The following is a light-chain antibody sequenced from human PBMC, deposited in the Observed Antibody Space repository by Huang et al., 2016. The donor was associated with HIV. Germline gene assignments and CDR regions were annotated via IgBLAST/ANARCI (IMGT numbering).Light chain of an antibody. CDR1: QSVYSSSTSKDY. Sequence: DIIMTQSPDSLAVSLGERATLNCRSSQSVYSSSTSKDYMAWFQQKPGQPPRLSLFWASTREAGVPDRFSGSGSGTHFTLTIANLEAEDAAIYYCQQYYSSPQTFGQGTRVEVK. CDR3: QQYYSSPQT. V-gene: IGKV4-1*01. CDR2: WAS. J-gene: IGKJ1*01.